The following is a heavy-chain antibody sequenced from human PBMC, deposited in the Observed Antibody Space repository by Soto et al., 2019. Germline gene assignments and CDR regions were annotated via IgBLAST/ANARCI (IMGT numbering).Heavy chain of an antibody. CDR2: INPNSGGT. J-gene: IGHJ3*02. Sequence: RASVKVSCKASGYTFTGYYMHWVRQAPGQGLEWMGRINPNSGGTNFAQKFQGWVTMTRDTSISTAYMELSRLRSDDTALYYCARAYRVPTIIEPDNAFDIWGQGTMVTVSS. V-gene: IGHV1-2*04. D-gene: IGHD5-12*01. CDR3: ARAYRVPTIIEPDNAFDI. CDR1: GYTFTGYY.